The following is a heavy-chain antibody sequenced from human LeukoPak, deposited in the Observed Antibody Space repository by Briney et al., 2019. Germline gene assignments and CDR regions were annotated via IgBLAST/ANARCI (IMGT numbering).Heavy chain of an antibody. V-gene: IGHV3-23*01. CDR3: AKDRSGWTDLGYFDY. D-gene: IGHD6-19*01. Sequence: PGGSLRLSCSVSGFTFSSYAMSWVRQAPGKGLEWVSAISGSGGSTYYADSVKGRFTISRDNSKNTLYLQMNSLRAEDTAVYYCAKDRSGWTDLGYFDYWGQGTLVTVSS. J-gene: IGHJ4*02. CDR2: ISGSGGST. CDR1: GFTFSSYA.